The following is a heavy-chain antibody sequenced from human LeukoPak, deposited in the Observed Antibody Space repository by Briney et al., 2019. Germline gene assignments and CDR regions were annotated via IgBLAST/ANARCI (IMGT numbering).Heavy chain of an antibody. D-gene: IGHD2-2*03. CDR1: GGSISSSSYY. V-gene: IGHV4-39*01. CDR3: ARHNGYCSSTSCYGGFDY. Sequence: PSETRSLTCTVSGGSISSSSYYWGWIRQPPGKGLEWIGGIYYSGSTYYNRSLKRRVTISVDTSKNQFSLKLSSVTAADTAVYYCARHNGYCSSTSCYGGFDYWGQGTLVTVSS. J-gene: IGHJ4*02. CDR2: IYYSGST.